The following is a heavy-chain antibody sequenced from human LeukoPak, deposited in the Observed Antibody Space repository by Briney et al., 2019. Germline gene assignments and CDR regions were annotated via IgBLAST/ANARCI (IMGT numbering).Heavy chain of an antibody. CDR3: ARRSIAVAGSSFDY. V-gene: IGHV5-51*01. CDR1: GYSFTNNW. CDR2: TYPGDSNT. J-gene: IGHJ4*02. D-gene: IGHD6-19*01. Sequence: RGESLKISCKGSGYSFTNNWIGWVRQMPGKGPEWMGITYPGDSNTRYSPSFQGQVTISADKSISTAYLQWSSLKASDTAMYYCARRSIAVAGSSFDYWGQGTLVTVSS.